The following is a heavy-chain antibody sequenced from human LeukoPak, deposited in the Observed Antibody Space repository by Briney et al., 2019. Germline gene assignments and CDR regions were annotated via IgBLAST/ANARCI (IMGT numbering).Heavy chain of an antibody. CDR1: GYTFTGYY. Sequence: ASVKVSCKASGYTFTGYYMHWVRQAPGQGLEWMGWITPNSGGTNYAQKFQGRVTMTRDTSISTAYMELSRLRSDDTAVYYCARDGGYYYDSSGYPESGDAFDIWGQGTMVTVSS. J-gene: IGHJ3*02. CDR2: ITPNSGGT. V-gene: IGHV1-2*02. CDR3: ARDGGYYYDSSGYPESGDAFDI. D-gene: IGHD3-22*01.